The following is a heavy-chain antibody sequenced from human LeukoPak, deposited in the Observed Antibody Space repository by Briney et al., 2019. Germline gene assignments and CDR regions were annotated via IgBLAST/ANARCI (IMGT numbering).Heavy chain of an antibody. D-gene: IGHD5-18*01. V-gene: IGHV4-38-2*01. CDR3: ATSGGGGSGYSYGRPLDY. CDR1: GYSISSGYY. Sequence: SETLSLTCAVSGYSISSGYYWGWIRQPPGKGLEWIGSIYHSGSTYYNPSLKSRVTISVDTSKNQFSLKLSSVTAADTAVYYGATSGGGGSGYSYGRPLDYWGQGTLVTVSS. J-gene: IGHJ4*02. CDR2: IYHSGST.